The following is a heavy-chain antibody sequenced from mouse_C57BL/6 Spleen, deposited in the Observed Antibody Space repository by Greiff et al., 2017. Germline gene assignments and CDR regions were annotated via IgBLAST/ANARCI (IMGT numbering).Heavy chain of an antibody. V-gene: IGHV1-74*01. D-gene: IGHD4-1*01. Sequence: QVHVKQPGAELVKPGASVKVSCKASGYTFTSYWMHWVKQRPGQGLEWIGRIHPSDSDTNYNQKFKGKATLTVDKSSSTAYMQLSSLTSEDSAVYYCAMTGTGPYWYCDVWGTGTTVTVSS. CDR2: IHPSDSDT. J-gene: IGHJ1*03. CDR1: GYTFTSYW. CDR3: AMTGTGPYWYCDV.